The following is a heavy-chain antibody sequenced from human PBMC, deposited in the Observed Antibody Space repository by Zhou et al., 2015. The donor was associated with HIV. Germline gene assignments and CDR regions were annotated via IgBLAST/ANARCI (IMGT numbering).Heavy chain of an antibody. CDR2: INTHNDQT. V-gene: IGHV1-18*01. J-gene: IGHJ4*02. CDR3: AKTTAAAAAGLGIDS. CDR1: RDTFNNYP. D-gene: IGHD6-13*01. Sequence: QVQLVQSGAEVKKPGSSVKVSCTGPRDTFNNYPISWVRQAPGQGLEWLGWINTHNDQTYYAQRFQGRVTMTTDTSTNTAYMELRSLRSDDTAVFYCAKTTAAAAAGLGIDSWGPGTLVTVSS.